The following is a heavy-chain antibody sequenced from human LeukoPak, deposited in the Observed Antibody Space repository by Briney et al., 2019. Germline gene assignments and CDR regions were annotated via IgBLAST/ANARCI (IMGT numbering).Heavy chain of an antibody. V-gene: IGHV1-2*02. J-gene: IGHJ4*02. CDR3: ARGRAAALFDY. Sequence: ASVKVSCKASRYTFTDYYFHSVRQAPGQGLEWMGWIIPNSGGTNCAQKFQGRVTMTRDTSISTTYMELSSLKSDDTAVYYCARGRAAALFDYWGQGTLVIVSS. CDR1: RYTFTDYY. CDR2: IIPNSGGT. D-gene: IGHD6-13*01.